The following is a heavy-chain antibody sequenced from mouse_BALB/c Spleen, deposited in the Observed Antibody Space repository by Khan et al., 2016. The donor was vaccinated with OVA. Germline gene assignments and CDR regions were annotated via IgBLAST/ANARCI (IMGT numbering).Heavy chain of an antibody. V-gene: IGHV1-18*01. J-gene: IGHJ3*01. CDR3: ARHGYGGFAY. Sequence: VRLQQSGPELVKPGASVKIPCKASGYPFTDYNMAWVKQSHGRGLEWIGDIFPNNGGTVYNQKFKDKATSTVDKSSSTAFMELRSLTSEDTAVYYCARHGYGGFAYWGQGTLVTVSA. D-gene: IGHD2-2*01. CDR1: GYPFTDYN. CDR2: IFPNNGGT.